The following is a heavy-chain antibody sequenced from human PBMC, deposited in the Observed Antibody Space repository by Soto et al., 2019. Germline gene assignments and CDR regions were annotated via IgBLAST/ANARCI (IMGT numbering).Heavy chain of an antibody. CDR3: ARRVQANGVITQDNWLAP. CDR1: GGSISSYY. Sequence: SETLSLTCTVSGGSISSYYWSWFRQSPGKRMEWIGYVHHSWGSSYNPSLEGRVAMSLDTSKNQFSLRLSSVTAADTAVYYCARRVQANGVITQDNWLAPWGQGTRVTVSS. CDR2: VHHSWGS. J-gene: IGHJ5*02. V-gene: IGHV4-59*08. D-gene: IGHD3-10*01.